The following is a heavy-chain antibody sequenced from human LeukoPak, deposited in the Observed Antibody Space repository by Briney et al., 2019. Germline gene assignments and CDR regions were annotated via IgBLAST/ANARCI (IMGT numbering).Heavy chain of an antibody. Sequence: PGGSLRLSCAASGFTFSSYGMHWVRQAPGKGLEWVAFIRYDGSNKYYADSVKGRFTISRDNSKNTLYLQMNSLRAEDTAVYYCARDPHHLAAIYHYYYYMDVWGKGTTVTVSS. CDR3: ARDPHHLAAIYHYYYYMDV. D-gene: IGHD2-15*01. V-gene: IGHV3-30*02. CDR2: IRYDGSNK. CDR1: GFTFSSYG. J-gene: IGHJ6*03.